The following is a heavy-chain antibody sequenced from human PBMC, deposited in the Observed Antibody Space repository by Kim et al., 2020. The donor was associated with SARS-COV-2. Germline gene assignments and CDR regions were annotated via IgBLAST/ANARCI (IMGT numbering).Heavy chain of an antibody. Sequence: GGSLRLSCAASGFTFSSCAIHWVRQAPGKGLEWVAVISYDGSNKNYADSAKGRFTFSRDNSNNTLSVHINSQSAEDKALDYCARDPWSGLWGLIYYYFG. CDR1: GFTFSSCA. CDR2: ISYDGSNK. CDR3: ARDPWSGLWGLIYYYFG. J-gene: IGHJ6*01. V-gene: IGHV3-30-3*01. D-gene: IGHD3-16*01.